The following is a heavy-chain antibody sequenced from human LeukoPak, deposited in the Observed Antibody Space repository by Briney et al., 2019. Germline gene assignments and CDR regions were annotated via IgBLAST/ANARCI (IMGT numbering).Heavy chain of an antibody. Sequence: GGSLRLSCAASGFTFSSYSMNWVRQAPGKGLEWVSSISSSSSYIYYADSVKGRFTIFRDNAKNSLYLQMNSLRAEDTAVYYCAREQQPVPLDYWGQGTLVTVSS. CDR2: ISSSSSYI. D-gene: IGHD6-13*01. J-gene: IGHJ4*02. CDR1: GFTFSSYS. CDR3: AREQQPVPLDY. V-gene: IGHV3-21*01.